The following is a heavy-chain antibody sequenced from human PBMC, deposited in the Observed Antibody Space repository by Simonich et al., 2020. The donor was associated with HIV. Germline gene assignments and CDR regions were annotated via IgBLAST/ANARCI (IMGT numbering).Heavy chain of an antibody. V-gene: IGHV4-34*01. J-gene: IGHJ4*02. CDR3: ARGFYQRLYYFDY. Sequence: QVQLQQWGAGLLKPSETLSLTCAVYGGSFRGYYWSWIRQPPGKGLEWIGEINHSGSTNCNPSLKSRVTISVDTSKNQFSLKLSSVTAADTAVYYCARGFYQRLYYFDYWGQGTLVTVSS. CDR2: INHSGST. D-gene: IGHD2-2*01. CDR1: GGSFRGYY.